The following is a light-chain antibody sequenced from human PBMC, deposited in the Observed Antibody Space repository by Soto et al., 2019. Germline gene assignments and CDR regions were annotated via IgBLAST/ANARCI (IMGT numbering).Light chain of an antibody. Sequence: DIVMTQSPLSLPVTPGEPASISCRSSQSLLHSNGYNYLDWYLQKPGQSPQLLIYLGSNRASGVPDRFSSSGSGSDFTLKISRVEAEDVGVYYCMQALQPLSWTFGQGTKVEIK. CDR2: LGS. J-gene: IGKJ1*01. V-gene: IGKV2-28*01. CDR3: MQALQPLSWT. CDR1: QSLLHSNGYNY.